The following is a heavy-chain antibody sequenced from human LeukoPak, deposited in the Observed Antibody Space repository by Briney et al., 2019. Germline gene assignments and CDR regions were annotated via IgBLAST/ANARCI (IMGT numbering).Heavy chain of an antibody. V-gene: IGHV1-18*01. D-gene: IGHD3-9*01. Sequence: ASVKVSCKASGYTFTSSGISWVRQAPGQGLEWMGWISTYNGNTNYAQKVQGRVTMATDTSTNTAYMELRNLRSDDTAVYYCARLPLTGYSRGYYYGMDVWGQGTTVTVSS. J-gene: IGHJ6*02. CDR1: GYTFTSSG. CDR3: ARLPLTGYSRGYYYGMDV. CDR2: ISTYNGNT.